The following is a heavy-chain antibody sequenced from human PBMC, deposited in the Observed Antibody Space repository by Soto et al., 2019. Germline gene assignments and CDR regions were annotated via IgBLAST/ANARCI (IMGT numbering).Heavy chain of an antibody. J-gene: IGHJ4*02. CDR2: ISYDGSNK. Sequence: QVQLVESGGGVVQPGRSLRLSCAASGFTFSSYGRHWVRQAPGKGLEWVAVISYDGSNKYYADSVKGRFTISRDNSKNTLYLQMNSLRVEDTAVYYCAKGPPEGAQPAGFDYWGQGTLVTVSS. D-gene: IGHD1-26*01. CDR3: AKGPPEGAQPAGFDY. CDR1: GFTFSSYG. V-gene: IGHV3-30*18.